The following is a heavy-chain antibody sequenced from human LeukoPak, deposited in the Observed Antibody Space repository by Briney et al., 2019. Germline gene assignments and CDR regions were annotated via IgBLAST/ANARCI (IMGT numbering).Heavy chain of an antibody. V-gene: IGHV1-18*01. D-gene: IGHD1-26*01. CDR3: ARDRAVGAIDGFDI. CDR1: GYFFPSFG. J-gene: IGHJ3*02. Sequence: GASVKVSCKASGYFFPSFGINWVRQAPGQGLEWMGWVSGSNGHANYGKKFQGRVTMTTETSTSAAYMELRSLRSDDTAVYYCARDRAVGAIDGFDIWGQGTMVTVSS. CDR2: VSGSNGHA.